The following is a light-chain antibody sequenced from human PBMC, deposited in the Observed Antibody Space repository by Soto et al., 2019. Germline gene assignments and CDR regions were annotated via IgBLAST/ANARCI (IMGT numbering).Light chain of an antibody. J-gene: IGKJ3*01. V-gene: IGKV3-20*01. CDR1: QSVSNDF. CDR3: QQGNSFPFT. Sequence: EIVLTQSPGILSLSPGERATLSCRASQSVSNDFLAWYQQKPGQAPRLLIYGASTRATDVPDRFSGSGSGADFTLTISSLQPEDFATYYCQQGNSFPFTFGPGTKVDIK. CDR2: GAS.